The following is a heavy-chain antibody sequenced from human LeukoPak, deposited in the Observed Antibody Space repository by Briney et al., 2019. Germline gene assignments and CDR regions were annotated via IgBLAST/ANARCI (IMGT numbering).Heavy chain of an antibody. CDR3: ARDSIQLWLSDY. CDR2: IYYSGST. J-gene: IGHJ4*02. Sequence: SETLSLTCTVSGGPISSSSYYWGWIRQPPGKGLEWIGSIYYSGSTYYNPSLKSRVTISVDTSKNQFSLKLSSVTAADTAVYYCARDSIQLWLSDYWGQGTLVTVSS. V-gene: IGHV4-39*07. CDR1: GGPISSSSYY. D-gene: IGHD5-18*01.